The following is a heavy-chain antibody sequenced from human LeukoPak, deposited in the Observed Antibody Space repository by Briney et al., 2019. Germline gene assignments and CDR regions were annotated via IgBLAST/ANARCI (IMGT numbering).Heavy chain of an antibody. V-gene: IGHV1-2*02. CDR3: ARSAGIVKRDY. CDR2: INPNSGGT. J-gene: IGHJ4*02. D-gene: IGHD1-26*01. Sequence: ASVKVSCKTSGYTFSNFGINWVRQAPAQGLEWMGWINPNSGGTNSAQRFQGRVTMTRDTSISTAYMELSSLRSDDTAVYYCARSAGIVKRDYWGQGTLVTVSS. CDR1: GYTFSNFG.